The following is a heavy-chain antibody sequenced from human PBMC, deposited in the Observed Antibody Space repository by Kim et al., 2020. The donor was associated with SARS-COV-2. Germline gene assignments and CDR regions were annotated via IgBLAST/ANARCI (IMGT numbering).Heavy chain of an antibody. J-gene: IGHJ4*02. CDR2: ISYDGINK. Sequence: GGSLRLSCAASGFTFSSYAMHWVRQAPGKGLEWVAVISYDGINKYYADSVKGRFTISRDNSKSTLYLQMNSLRGDDTAVFYCARDRANYYYADYWGQGILVTVSS. D-gene: IGHD3-10*01. CDR3: ARDRANYYYADY. V-gene: IGHV3-30*04. CDR1: GFTFSSYA.